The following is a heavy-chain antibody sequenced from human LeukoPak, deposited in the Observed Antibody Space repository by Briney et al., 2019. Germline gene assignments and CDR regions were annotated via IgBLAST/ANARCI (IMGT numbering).Heavy chain of an antibody. Sequence: GGSLRLSCAASGFTFSSYSMNWVRQAPGKGLEWVSYISSSSSTIYYADSVKGRFTISRDNAKNSLYLQMNSLRAEDTAVYYCAREREARLRFLEWLYIDYWGQGTLVTVSS. CDR2: ISSSSSTI. J-gene: IGHJ4*02. CDR3: AREREARLRFLEWLYIDY. CDR1: GFTFSSYS. D-gene: IGHD3-3*01. V-gene: IGHV3-48*01.